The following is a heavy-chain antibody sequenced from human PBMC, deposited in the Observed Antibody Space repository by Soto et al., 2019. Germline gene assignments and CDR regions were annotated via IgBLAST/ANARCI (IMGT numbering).Heavy chain of an antibody. D-gene: IGHD1-7*01. CDR3: ARAPRELLAEGPLFLYYYYGLEV. CDR2: VFHTGNT. V-gene: IGHV4-34*12. Sequence: QVHLQQWGAGLLKPSGTLSLTCAVSGGSFSDAFWSWVRQSPGRGLEWIGEVFHTGNTNYNPSLKSRVTLSVDTAKNQFSLRLTSVTAADSAVYYCARAPRELLAEGPLFLYYYYGLEVWGQGTTVTVSS. J-gene: IGHJ6*02. CDR1: GGSFSDAF.